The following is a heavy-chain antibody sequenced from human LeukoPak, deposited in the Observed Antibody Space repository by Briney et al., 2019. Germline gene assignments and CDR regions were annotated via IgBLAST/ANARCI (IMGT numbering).Heavy chain of an antibody. Sequence: GGSLRLSCAASGLTFSDYYMSWLRQAPGKGLEWVSYISSSGNTIYYADSVKGRFTISRDNAKNSLYLQMNSLRAEDTAVYYCARDSTGINYYGMDVWGQGTTVTVSS. CDR2: ISSSGNTI. CDR1: GLTFSDYY. V-gene: IGHV3-11*01. D-gene: IGHD4-17*01. J-gene: IGHJ6*02. CDR3: ARDSTGINYYGMDV.